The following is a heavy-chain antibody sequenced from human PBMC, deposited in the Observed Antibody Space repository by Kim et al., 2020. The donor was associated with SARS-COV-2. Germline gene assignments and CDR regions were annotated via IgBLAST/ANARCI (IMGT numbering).Heavy chain of an antibody. D-gene: IGHD3-3*01. Sequence: ASVKVSCKASGYTFTGYYMHWVRQAPGQGLEWMGRINPNSGGTNYAQKFQGRVTMTRGTSISTAYMELSRLRSDDTAVYYCARDSLVFGVVIPPLGYYGMDVWGQGTTVTVSS. CDR1: GYTFTGYY. J-gene: IGHJ6*02. V-gene: IGHV1-2*06. CDR2: INPNSGGT. CDR3: ARDSLVFGVVIPPLGYYGMDV.